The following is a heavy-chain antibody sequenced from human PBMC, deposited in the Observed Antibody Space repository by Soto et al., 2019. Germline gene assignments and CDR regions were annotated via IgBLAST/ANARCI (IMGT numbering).Heavy chain of an antibody. V-gene: IGHV4-39*01. D-gene: IGHD1-20*01. J-gene: IGHJ4*02. Sequence: PSETLSLTCAVSGGSVSGSYYYWAWLRQSPGKGPEWIGSVFYTGFTSYNPSLESRVSVSVDTSKNQFSLKVSAVTAADTAVYYCASSQKGYNWNYFGHWGQGALVTVSS. CDR3: ASSQKGYNWNYFGH. CDR2: VFYTGFT. CDR1: GGSVSGSYYY.